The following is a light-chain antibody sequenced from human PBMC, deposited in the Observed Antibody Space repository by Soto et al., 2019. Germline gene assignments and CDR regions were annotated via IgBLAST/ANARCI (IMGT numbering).Light chain of an antibody. CDR1: QTISSW. V-gene: IGKV1-39*01. CDR3: QQSYSSPPT. CDR2: AAS. Sequence: DIHLSQSPSSLSGSVGCRCTITCRAGQTISSWLDWYQQKPGKAPKLLIFAASSLESGVPSRFSGSRSGPDFTLTISSLQPEDFETYYCQQSYSSPPTFGQGTKVDIK. J-gene: IGKJ1*01.